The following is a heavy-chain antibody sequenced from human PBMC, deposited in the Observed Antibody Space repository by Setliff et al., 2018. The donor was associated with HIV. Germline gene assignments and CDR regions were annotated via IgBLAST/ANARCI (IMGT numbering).Heavy chain of an antibody. CDR1: GGSISSSCYY. CDR2: IYTTGST. D-gene: IGHD3-22*01. CDR3: ARQDQYDDSGYYVGFYGMDV. J-gene: IGHJ6*02. V-gene: IGHV4-61*02. Sequence: SETLSLTCTVSGGSISSSCYYWTWIRQPAGKGLEWIGRIYTTGSTNYNPSLKSRVTISVDTSKNQFSLKLSSVTAADTAVYYCARQDQYDDSGYYVGFYGMDVWGQGTTVTVTS.